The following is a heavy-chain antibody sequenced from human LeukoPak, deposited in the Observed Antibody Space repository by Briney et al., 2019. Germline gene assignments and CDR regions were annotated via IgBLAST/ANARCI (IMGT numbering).Heavy chain of an antibody. V-gene: IGHV3-74*01. CDR1: GFTFSSYW. CDR2: IASDGSST. D-gene: IGHD1-7*01. Sequence: GGFLRLSCAASGFTFSSYWMNWVRQAPGKGLVWVSRIASDGSSTTYADSVKGRFSISRDNAKNTLYLQMNSLRAEDTALYFCARKAQYNGHYPLDYWGQGTLVTVSS. CDR3: ARKAQYNGHYPLDY. J-gene: IGHJ4*02.